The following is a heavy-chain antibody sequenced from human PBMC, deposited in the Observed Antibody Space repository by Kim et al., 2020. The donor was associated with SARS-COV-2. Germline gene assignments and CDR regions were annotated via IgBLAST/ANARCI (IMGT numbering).Heavy chain of an antibody. Sequence: GESLRLSCAASGFTFSSYGMHWVRQAPGKGLEWVAVISYDGSNKYYADSVKGRFTISRDNSKNTLYLQMNSLRAEDTAVYYCAKGDSSSWFADYYYYGM. V-gene: IGHV3-30*18. CDR1: GFTFSSYG. J-gene: IGHJ6*01. CDR2: ISYDGSNK. CDR3: AKGDSSSWFADYYYYGM. D-gene: IGHD6-13*01.